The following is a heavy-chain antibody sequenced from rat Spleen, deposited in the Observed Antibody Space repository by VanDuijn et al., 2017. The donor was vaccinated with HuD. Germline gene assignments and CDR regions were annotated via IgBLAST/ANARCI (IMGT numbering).Heavy chain of an antibody. CDR1: GFTFSDYN. CDR3: ASLHRGYGYNPFAY. CDR2: ITNTGGDV. J-gene: IGHJ3*01. D-gene: IGHD1-9*01. V-gene: IGHV5-22*01. Sequence: EVQLVESGGGLVQPGRSLKLSCAASGFTFSDYNMAWVRQAPKKGLEWIASITNTGGDVYYPDSVKGRFTISRDNAKSTLYLQMNSLRSEDTATYYCASLHRGYGYNPFAYWGQGTLVTVSS.